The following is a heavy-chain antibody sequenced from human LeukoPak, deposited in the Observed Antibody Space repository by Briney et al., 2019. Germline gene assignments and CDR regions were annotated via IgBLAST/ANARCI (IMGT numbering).Heavy chain of an antibody. CDR1: GFILRSHA. V-gene: IGHV3-64D*06. D-gene: IGHD1-1*01. CDR3: VKDNEAGGSPFDR. CDR2: ISDNGGST. J-gene: IGHJ4*02. Sequence: GGSLRLSCASYGFILRSHAMHWVRQAPGKGLEYVSRISDNGGSTYYADSVKGRFTISRDNSKNTLYLQMSSLRAVDTAVYYCVKDNEAGGSPFDRWGQGTLVTVSS.